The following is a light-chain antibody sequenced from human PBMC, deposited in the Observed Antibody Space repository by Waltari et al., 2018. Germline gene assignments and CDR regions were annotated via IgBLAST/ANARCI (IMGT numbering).Light chain of an antibody. CDR3: LSRDISSTRF. V-gene: IGLV3-19*01. J-gene: IGLJ2*01. CDR1: SLRRYS. Sequence: SSELTQDPTVSVALGQTVRITCLGDSLRRYSASWYQQRPGQAPVLVFYGQDNRPSGIPDRFSGSTSGDTATLTITGTQAEDEADYYCLSRDISSTRFFGGGTRLTV. CDR2: GQD.